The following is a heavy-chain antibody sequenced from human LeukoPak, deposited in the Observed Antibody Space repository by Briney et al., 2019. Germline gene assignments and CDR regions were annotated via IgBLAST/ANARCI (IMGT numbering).Heavy chain of an antibody. Sequence: PGGTLRLSCAASGFTFSSYSMNWVRQAPGKGLEWVSYISSSSSTIYYADSVKGRFTISRDNAKNSLYLQMNSLRAEDTAVYYCARVRLRGGSGSYDYYYMDVWGKGTTVTVSS. V-gene: IGHV3-48*01. D-gene: IGHD3-10*01. CDR2: ISSSSSTI. CDR3: ARVRLRGGSGSYDYYYMDV. CDR1: GFTFSSYS. J-gene: IGHJ6*03.